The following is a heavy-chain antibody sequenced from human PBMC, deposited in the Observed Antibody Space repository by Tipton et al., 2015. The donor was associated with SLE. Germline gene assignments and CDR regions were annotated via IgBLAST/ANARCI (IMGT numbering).Heavy chain of an antibody. J-gene: IGHJ4*02. CDR3: AIRRC. V-gene: IGHV3-30*02. CDR2: IRSDGNLR. CDR1: GFSFRTYG. Sequence: SLRLSCTASGFSFRTYGMHWVRQAPGKGLEWVSFIRSDGNLRQYSDSVNGRFTISRDNSKNTLYLHMNSLRAEDTAVYYCAIRRCWGQGTLVTVSS. D-gene: IGHD1-14*01.